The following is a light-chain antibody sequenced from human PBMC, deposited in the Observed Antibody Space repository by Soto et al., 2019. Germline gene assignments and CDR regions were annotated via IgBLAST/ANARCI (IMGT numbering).Light chain of an antibody. CDR3: AAWDDSLNGRL. V-gene: IGLV2-14*01. CDR2: EVS. Sequence: QSALTQPASVSGSPGQSITISCTGTSSDVGGYNYVSWYQQHPGKAPKLMIYEVSNRPSGVSNRFSGSKSGNTASLTISGLQSEDEADYYCAAWDDSLNGRLFGGGTKVTVL. J-gene: IGLJ2*01. CDR1: SSDVGGYNY.